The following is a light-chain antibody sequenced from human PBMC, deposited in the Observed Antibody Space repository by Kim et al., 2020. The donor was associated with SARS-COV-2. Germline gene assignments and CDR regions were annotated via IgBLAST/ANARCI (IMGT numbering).Light chain of an antibody. CDR1: QSVSSSY. J-gene: IGKJ4*01. V-gene: IGKV3D-7*01. Sequence: PGESVTLSCGASQSVSSSYLSWCQHKPGQAPRLLVYGTSARASSIPARFSGSGSGTDLTLTISSLQPEDFAVYYCQQDYKLLFGGGTKVDIK. CDR2: GTS. CDR3: QQDYKLL.